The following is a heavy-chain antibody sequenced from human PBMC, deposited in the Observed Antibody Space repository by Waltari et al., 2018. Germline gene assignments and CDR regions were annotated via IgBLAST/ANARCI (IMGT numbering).Heavy chain of an antibody. J-gene: IGHJ4*02. V-gene: IGHV1-69*08. CDR1: GGTFSSYA. Sequence: QVQLVQSGAEVKKPGSSVKVSCKASGGTFSSYAISWVRQAPGQGLEWMGRSIPMLGTANYEQKVQGRVTITADKSTSTAYMELSSLRSEDTAVYYCARHSGYGSGRFDYWGQGTLVTVSS. CDR3: ARHSGYGSGRFDY. D-gene: IGHD5-12*01. CDR2: SIPMLGTA.